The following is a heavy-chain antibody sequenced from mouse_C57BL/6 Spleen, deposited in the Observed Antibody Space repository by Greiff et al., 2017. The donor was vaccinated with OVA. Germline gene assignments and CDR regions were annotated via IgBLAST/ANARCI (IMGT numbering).Heavy chain of an antibody. J-gene: IGHJ3*01. Sequence: EVQLVESGGDLVKPGGSLKLSCAASGFTFSSYGMSWVRQTPDKRLEWVATISSGGSYTYYPDSVKGRFTISRDNAKNTLYLQMSSLKSEDTAMYYCARGIYDGYYPFAYWGQGTLVTVSA. CDR3: ARGIYDGYYPFAY. CDR1: GFTFSSYG. CDR2: ISSGGSYT. V-gene: IGHV5-6*01. D-gene: IGHD2-3*01.